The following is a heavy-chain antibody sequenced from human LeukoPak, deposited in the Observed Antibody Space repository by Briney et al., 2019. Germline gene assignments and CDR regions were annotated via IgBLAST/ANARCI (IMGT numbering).Heavy chain of an antibody. D-gene: IGHD2-15*01. Sequence: LETLSLTCAVYGGSFSGYYWSWIRQPPVKGLEWIGEINHSGSTNYNPSLKSRVTISVDTSKNQFSLKLSSVTAADTAVYYCARSGYCSGGSCYPPGYYYYGMDVWGKGTTVTVSS. CDR2: INHSGST. J-gene: IGHJ6*04. CDR1: GGSFSGYY. CDR3: ARSGYCSGGSCYPPGYYYYGMDV. V-gene: IGHV4-34*01.